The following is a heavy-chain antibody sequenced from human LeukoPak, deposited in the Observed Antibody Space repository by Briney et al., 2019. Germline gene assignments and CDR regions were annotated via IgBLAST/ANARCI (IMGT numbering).Heavy chain of an antibody. CDR3: ARGGRRYYDILTGYPPYYYYYMDV. V-gene: IGHV1-2*02. J-gene: IGHJ6*03. CDR1: GYTFTGYY. Sequence: GASVKVSCKASGYTFTGYYMHWVRQAPGQGLGWMGWINPNSGGTNYAQKFQGRVTMTRDTSISTAYMELSRLRSDDTAVYYCARGGRRYYDILTGYPPYYYYYMDVWGKGTTVTVSS. CDR2: INPNSGGT. D-gene: IGHD3-9*01.